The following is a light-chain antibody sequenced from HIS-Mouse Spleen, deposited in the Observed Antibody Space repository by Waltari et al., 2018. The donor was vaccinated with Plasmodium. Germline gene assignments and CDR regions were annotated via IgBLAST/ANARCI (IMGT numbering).Light chain of an antibody. CDR1: SSDVGSYHL. J-gene: IGLJ2*01. V-gene: IGLV2-23*03. CDR3: CSYAGSSTFVV. CDR2: EGS. Sequence: QSALTQPASVSGSPGQSITISCTGTSSDVGSYHLVSWYQQHPGKAPKLMIYEGSKRPSGFSKRFSGSKAGNTASLTISGLQAEDEADYYCCSYAGSSTFVVFGGGTKLTVL.